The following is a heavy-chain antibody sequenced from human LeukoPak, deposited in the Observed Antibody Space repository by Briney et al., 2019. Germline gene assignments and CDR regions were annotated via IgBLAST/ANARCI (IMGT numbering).Heavy chain of an antibody. CDR3: APRGDIEHSYVYGKWFDP. CDR1: GGSFIAYY. D-gene: IGHD5-18*01. Sequence: SSETLSLTCAVYGGSFIAYYWTWIRQPPGKGLEWIGEINHSGSSSYNSSLRSRVTISVDTSYKQFSLRLSSVTAADTAVYYCAPRGDIEHSYVYGKWFDPWGQGTRVTVSS. CDR2: INHSGSS. J-gene: IGHJ5*02. V-gene: IGHV4-34*01.